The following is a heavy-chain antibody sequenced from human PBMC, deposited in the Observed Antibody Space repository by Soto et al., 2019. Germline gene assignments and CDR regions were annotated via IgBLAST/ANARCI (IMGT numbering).Heavy chain of an antibody. V-gene: IGHV4-59*08. Sequence: PSETLSLTCTVSGGSISSYYWSWIRQPPGKGLEWIGYIYYSGSTNYNPSLKSRVTISVDTSKNQFSLKLSSVTAADTAVYYCARLGCSGGSCWPYFDYWGQGTLGTVSS. D-gene: IGHD2-15*01. J-gene: IGHJ4*02. CDR2: IYYSGST. CDR3: ARLGCSGGSCWPYFDY. CDR1: GGSISSYY.